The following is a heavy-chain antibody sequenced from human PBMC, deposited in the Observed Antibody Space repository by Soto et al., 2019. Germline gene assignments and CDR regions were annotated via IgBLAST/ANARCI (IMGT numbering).Heavy chain of an antibody. V-gene: IGHV3-23*01. CDR3: AKEVDGSGSYTRGDWYFDI. CDR2: ISGSGGST. CDR1: GFTFSSYS. D-gene: IGHD3-10*01. Sequence: EVQLLESGGGLVQPGGSLRLSCAASGFTFSSYSMRWVRQAPGKGLEWVSAISGSGGSTYDADSVMGRYTISRYNSKNSVYLERTSLRPEDTAVYYCAKEVDGSGSYTRGDWYFDIWCRGTLVTVSS. J-gene: IGHJ2*01.